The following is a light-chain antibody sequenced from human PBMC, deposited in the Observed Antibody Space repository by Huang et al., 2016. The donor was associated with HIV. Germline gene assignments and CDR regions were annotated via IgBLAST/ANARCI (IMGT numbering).Light chain of an antibody. Sequence: EVVMTQSPATLSVSPGERATLPCRASQSVSTNLAWYQQKPGQAPRLLSYGASTRATGIPARFVGSGSGTEFTLIINSLQSEDFVVYYCQQYDTWPLTFGGGTRVEIK. CDR3: QQYDTWPLT. CDR2: GAS. J-gene: IGKJ4*01. V-gene: IGKV3D-15*01. CDR1: QSVSTN.